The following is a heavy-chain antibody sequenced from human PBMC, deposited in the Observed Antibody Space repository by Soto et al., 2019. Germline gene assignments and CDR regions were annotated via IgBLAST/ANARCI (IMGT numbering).Heavy chain of an antibody. CDR3: ARGRVCGNIFTGYWTGYYYYYYMDV. D-gene: IGHD3-9*01. Sequence: ASVKVSCKASGYTFTSYDINWVRQATGQGLEWMGWMNPNRGNTGYAKKFQGRVTMTRNTSISTAYKKLSSLRSEDTAEYYYARGRVCGNIFTGYWTGYYYYYYMDVWGKGTTVTVSS. CDR1: GYTFTSYD. CDR2: MNPNRGNT. J-gene: IGHJ6*03. V-gene: IGHV1-8*01.